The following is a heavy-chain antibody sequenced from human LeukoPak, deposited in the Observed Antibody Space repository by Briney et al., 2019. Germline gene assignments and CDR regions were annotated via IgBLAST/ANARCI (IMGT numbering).Heavy chain of an antibody. D-gene: IGHD6-19*01. CDR2: INAGNGNT. CDR3: ARVASSGWYILR. Sequence: ASVKVSCKASGYTFTSYAMHWVRQAPGQRLKWMGWINAGNGNTKYSQKFQGRVTITRDTSASTAYMELSSLRSEDTAVYYCARVASSGWYILRWGQGTLVTVSS. CDR1: GYTFTSYA. V-gene: IGHV1-3*01. J-gene: IGHJ4*02.